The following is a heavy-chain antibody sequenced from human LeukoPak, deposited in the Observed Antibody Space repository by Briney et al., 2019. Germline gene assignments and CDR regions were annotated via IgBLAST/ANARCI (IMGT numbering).Heavy chain of an antibody. CDR1: GDSMSGYY. D-gene: IGHD3-9*01. J-gene: IGHJ6*03. Sequence: PSETLSLTCSVSGDSMSGYYWGLLRQPPGKGLEWIGYIYYSGTTTYNPSLRSRLTISIDTSENQFSLKLSSVTAADTAVYYCARGLDDILTGYYIHYYMDVWGKGTTVTVSS. CDR3: ARGLDDILTGYYIHYYMDV. V-gene: IGHV4-59*12. CDR2: IYYSGTT.